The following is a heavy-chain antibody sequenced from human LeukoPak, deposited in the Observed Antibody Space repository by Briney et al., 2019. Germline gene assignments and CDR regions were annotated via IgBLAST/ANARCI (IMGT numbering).Heavy chain of an antibody. V-gene: IGHV3-23*01. CDR2: ISGSGGST. J-gene: IGHJ4*02. CDR1: GFTFSSYA. CDR3: ATMGSYYYDSSGYFTSHDY. Sequence: GGSLRLSCAASGFTFSSYAMSWVRQAPGEGLGWVSAISGSGGSTYYADSVKGRFTISRDNSKNTLYLQMNSLRVVDTAVYYCATMGSYYYDSSGYFTSHDYWGQGTLVTVSS. D-gene: IGHD3-22*01.